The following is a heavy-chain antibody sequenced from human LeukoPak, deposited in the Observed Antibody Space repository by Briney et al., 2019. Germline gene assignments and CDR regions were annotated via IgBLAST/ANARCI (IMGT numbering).Heavy chain of an antibody. Sequence: PGGSLRLSCAASGFTFSSYSMNWVRQAPGKGLEWVSYISGGGSTIYYADSVKGRFTISRDNVKNSLYLQMNSLRADDTAVYYCARGEQDMAPMSIDYWGQGTLITVSS. J-gene: IGHJ4*02. CDR3: ARGEQDMAPMSIDY. D-gene: IGHD5-24*01. V-gene: IGHV3-48*01. CDR1: GFTFSSYS. CDR2: ISGGGSTI.